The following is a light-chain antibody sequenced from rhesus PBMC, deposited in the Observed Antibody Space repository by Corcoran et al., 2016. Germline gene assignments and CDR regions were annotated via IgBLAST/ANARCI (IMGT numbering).Light chain of an antibody. CDR1: QSVSSY. Sequence: QVILTQSPATLSLSPGERATLPCRASQSVSSYLAWYQQKPGQAPRLLIYGASSRATGIPDRFSGSGSGTDFPLPVSGLEPEDVGVYHCYQHSSGYSFGQGTKVEIK. CDR2: GAS. J-gene: IGKJ2*01. V-gene: IGKV3-10*01. CDR3: YQHSSGYS.